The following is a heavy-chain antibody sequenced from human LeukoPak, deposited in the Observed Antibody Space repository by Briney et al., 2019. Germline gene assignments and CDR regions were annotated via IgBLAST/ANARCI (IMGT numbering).Heavy chain of an antibody. V-gene: IGHV3-20*04. J-gene: IGHJ4*02. Sequence: GGSLRLSCAAPGFTFGDYGMSWVRQAPGKGLEWVSGLNWNGDNTGYADSVKGRFTISRDNAKNSLYLQMNSLRAEDTAVYYCARAPKSNIVATIRYFDYWGQGTLVTVSS. CDR2: LNWNGDNT. CDR1: GFTFGDYG. D-gene: IGHD5-12*01. CDR3: ARAPKSNIVATIRYFDY.